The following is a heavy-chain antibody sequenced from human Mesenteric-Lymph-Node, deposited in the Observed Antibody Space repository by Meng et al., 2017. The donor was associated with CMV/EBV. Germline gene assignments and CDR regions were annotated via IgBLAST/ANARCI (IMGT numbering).Heavy chain of an antibody. D-gene: IGHD3-10*01. V-gene: IGHV3-66*01. J-gene: IGHJ4*02. CDR3: TGDSVSNPNLDY. Sequence: VEAVCGLVQAGGSLRLSCAASGFNVRDKYMSWVRQAPGKGLEWVCIIYRGDNTYYIDSVKDRFTVSRDNSKNTMYLQMNSLRVEDTAVYYCTGDSVSNPNLDYWGQGTLVTVSS. CDR2: IYRGDNT. CDR1: GFNVRDKY.